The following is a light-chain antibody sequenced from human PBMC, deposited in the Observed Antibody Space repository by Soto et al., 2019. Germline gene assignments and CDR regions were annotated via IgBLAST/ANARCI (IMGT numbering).Light chain of an antibody. CDR1: QSISSW. Sequence: DIQMTQSPSTLSASVGDRVSITCRASQSISSWLAWYQQKPGKVPKLLIYKASSLESGVPSRFSGRGSGTEFTLTISSLQPDDFATYYCQQYKNYLWAFGQGTKVGIK. V-gene: IGKV1-5*03. CDR3: QQYKNYLWA. J-gene: IGKJ1*01. CDR2: KAS.